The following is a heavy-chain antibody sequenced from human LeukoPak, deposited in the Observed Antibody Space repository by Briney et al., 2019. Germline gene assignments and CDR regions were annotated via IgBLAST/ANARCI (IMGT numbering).Heavy chain of an antibody. V-gene: IGHV3-30*02. J-gene: IGHJ4*02. D-gene: IGHD6-13*01. CDR1: GFTFSSYG. CDR2: IRYDGNNK. CDR3: AKDAYSSSWIFDY. Sequence: GGSLRLSCAASGFTFSSYGMHWVRQAPGKGLEWVAFIRYDGNNKYYADSVKGRFTISRDNSKNTLYLQMNSLRAEDTAVYYCAKDAYSSSWIFDYWGQGTLVTVSS.